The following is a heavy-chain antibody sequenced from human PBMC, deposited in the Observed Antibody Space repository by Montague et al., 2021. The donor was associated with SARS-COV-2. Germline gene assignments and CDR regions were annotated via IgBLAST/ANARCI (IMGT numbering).Heavy chain of an antibody. CDR2: ISGSGART. V-gene: IGHV3-23*01. CDR1: GFPFNTFA. CDR3: ARLGRGYTYGWFDF. J-gene: IGHJ4*02. D-gene: IGHD5-18*01. Sequence: SLRLSCAASGFPFNTFAFSWVRQAPGMGLQWVTTISGSGARTDYEDSVRGHFTVSRDNSQNTVSLQMNSLRAEDTAVYYCARLGRGYTYGWFDFWGQGSLLLVSS.